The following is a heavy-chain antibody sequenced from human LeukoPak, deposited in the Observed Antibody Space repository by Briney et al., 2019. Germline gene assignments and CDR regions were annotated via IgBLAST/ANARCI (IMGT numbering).Heavy chain of an antibody. D-gene: IGHD6-13*01. CDR3: ARIAAASPGY. CDR2: INPNSGGT. Sequence: ASVKVSCKASGCTFTGYYMHWVRQAPGQGLEWMGWINPNSGGTNYAQKFQGRVTMTRDTSTSTVYMELSSLRSEDTAVYYCARIAAASPGYWGQGTLVTVSS. CDR1: GCTFTGYY. V-gene: IGHV1-2*02. J-gene: IGHJ4*02.